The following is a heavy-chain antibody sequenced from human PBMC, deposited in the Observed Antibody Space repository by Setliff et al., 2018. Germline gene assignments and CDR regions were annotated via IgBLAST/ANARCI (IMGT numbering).Heavy chain of an antibody. Sequence: SETLSLTCAVYGGSINSGSYYWSWIRQPAGKGLEWIGRIYASGSTNYNPSLKSRVTISVDTSKNQFSLKLSSVTAADTAVYYCARGKSVTASNWFDPWGQGTLVTVSS. J-gene: IGHJ5*02. V-gene: IGHV4-61*02. CDR1: GGSINSGSYY. CDR2: IYASGST. CDR3: ARGKSVTASNWFDP. D-gene: IGHD5-18*01.